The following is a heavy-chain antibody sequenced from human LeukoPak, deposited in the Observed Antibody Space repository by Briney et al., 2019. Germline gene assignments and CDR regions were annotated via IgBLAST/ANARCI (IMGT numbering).Heavy chain of an antibody. Sequence: ASVKVSCKASGYTFTGYYMHWVRQAPGQGLEWMGWINPNSGGTNYAQKFQGRVTMTRDTSISTAYMELSRLRSGDTAVYYCARVVEMATIGRGIFDYWGQGTLVTVSS. CDR1: GYTFTGYY. D-gene: IGHD5-24*01. J-gene: IGHJ4*02. CDR3: ARVVEMATIGRGIFDY. V-gene: IGHV1-2*02. CDR2: INPNSGGT.